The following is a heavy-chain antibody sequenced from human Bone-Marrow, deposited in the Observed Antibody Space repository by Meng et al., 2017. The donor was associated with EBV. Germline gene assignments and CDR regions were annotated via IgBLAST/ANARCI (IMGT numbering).Heavy chain of an antibody. D-gene: IGHD1-14*01. J-gene: IGHJ5*02. CDR1: GFTFSGYG. Sequence: QVQLVGSGGGVVQPGRSLRLSCAASGFTFSGYGMFGVRQAPGKGPEWVAIIPSDGNIYYADSVKGRFTISRDNSKNTLYLQMNSLRGEDTAVYYCARDLSGRFDPWGQGTLVTVSS. CDR2: IPSDGNI. V-gene: IGHV3-30*03. CDR3: ARDLSGRFDP.